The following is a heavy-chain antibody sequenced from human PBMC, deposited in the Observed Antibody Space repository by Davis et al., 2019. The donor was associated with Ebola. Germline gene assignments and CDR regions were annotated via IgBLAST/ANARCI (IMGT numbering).Heavy chain of an antibody. D-gene: IGHD2-15*01. CDR1: GFTFSSYA. CDR2: ISYDGSNK. CDR3: ARLGDRYCSGGSCYPHYFDY. Sequence: GGSLRLSCAASGFTFSSYAMHWVRQAPGKGLEWVAVISYDGSNKYYADSVKGRFTISRDNSKNTLYLQMNSLRAEDTAVYYCARLGDRYCSGGSCYPHYFDYWGQGTLVTVSS. J-gene: IGHJ4*02. V-gene: IGHV3-30-3*01.